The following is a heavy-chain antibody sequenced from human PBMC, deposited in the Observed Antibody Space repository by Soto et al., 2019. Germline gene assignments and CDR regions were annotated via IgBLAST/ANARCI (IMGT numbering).Heavy chain of an antibody. CDR2: IYYSGST. CDR1: GGSVSSGSYY. V-gene: IGHV4-61*01. CDR3: AAYPIKYCSGGSCYAERFFDY. Sequence: PSETLSLTCTVSGGSVSSGSYYWSWIRQPPGKGLEWIGYIYYSGSTNYNPSLKSRVTISVDTSKNQFSLKLSSVTAADTAVYYCAAYPIKYCSGGSCYAERFFDYWGQGTLVTVSS. D-gene: IGHD2-15*01. J-gene: IGHJ4*02.